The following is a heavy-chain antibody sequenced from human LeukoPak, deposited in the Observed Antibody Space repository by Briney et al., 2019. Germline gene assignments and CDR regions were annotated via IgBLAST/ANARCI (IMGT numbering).Heavy chain of an antibody. J-gene: IGHJ3*02. CDR1: GFTFNSYA. CDR3: AKDGPGSGSYYNGGLDAFDI. D-gene: IGHD3-10*01. CDR2: ISSDGSNN. V-gene: IGHV3-30-3*01. Sequence: PGGSLRLSCAASGFTFNSYAMHWVRQAPGKGLEWVAVISSDGSNNYYADSVKGRFTISRDNSKNTLYLQMNGLRAEDTAVYYCAKDGPGSGSYYNGGLDAFDIWGQGTMVTVSS.